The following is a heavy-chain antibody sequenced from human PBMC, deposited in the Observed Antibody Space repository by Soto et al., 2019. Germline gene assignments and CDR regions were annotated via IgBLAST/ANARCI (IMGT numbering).Heavy chain of an antibody. CDR2: INAGNGNT. D-gene: IGHD4-4*01. CDR3: ARDLRTTVNWNYFDY. Sequence: AASVKVSCKASGYTFTSYAMHWVRQAPGQRLEWMGWINAGNGNTKYSQKFQGRVTITRDTSASTAYMELSSLRSEDTAVYYCARDLRTTVNWNYFDYWGQGTLVTV. CDR1: GYTFTSYA. J-gene: IGHJ4*02. V-gene: IGHV1-3*01.